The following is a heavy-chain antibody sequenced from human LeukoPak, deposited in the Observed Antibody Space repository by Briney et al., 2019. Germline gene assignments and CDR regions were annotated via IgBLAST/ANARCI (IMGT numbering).Heavy chain of an antibody. V-gene: IGHV3-21*01. CDR1: GFTFSSYS. CDR2: ISSSSSYI. Sequence: PGGSLRLSCAASGFTFSSYSMNWVRQAPGKGLEWVSSISSSSSYIYYADSVKARFTISRDNAKNSLYLQMNSLRAEDTAVYYCARDGDYVWGSYPDYWGQGTLVTVSS. D-gene: IGHD3-16*02. J-gene: IGHJ4*02. CDR3: ARDGDYVWGSYPDY.